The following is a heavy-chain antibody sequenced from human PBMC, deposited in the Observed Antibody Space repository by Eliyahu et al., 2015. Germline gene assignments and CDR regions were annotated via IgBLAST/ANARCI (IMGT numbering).Heavy chain of an antibody. CDR2: IRGSGGRT. CDR1: XFIFXSYA. Sequence: EVQLLESGGDLVQPGGSLRLSCAASXFIFXSYAMNWVRQAPGKGLEWVSVIRGSGGRTDYADSVKGRFIISRDNSKNTLYLQMNSLRTEDTAIYYCAKASEEYGDSRIDYWGQGTLVTVSS. V-gene: IGHV3-23*01. CDR3: AKASEEYGDSRIDY. J-gene: IGHJ4*02. D-gene: IGHD4-17*01.